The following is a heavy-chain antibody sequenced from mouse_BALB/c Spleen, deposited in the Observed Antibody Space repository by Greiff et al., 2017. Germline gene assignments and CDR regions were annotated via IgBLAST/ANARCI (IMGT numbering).Heavy chain of an antibody. CDR3: ESGTYGKDSWDFDV. Sequence: EVNLVESGGGLVQPGGSLRLSCATSGFTFRAFYMEWVRQPPGKRLEWIAASRNKANDYTTEYSASVKGRFIVSRDSAQSILYLQMNALRAEDAAIDLCESGTYGKDSWDFDVWGAGTTVTVSS. J-gene: IGHJ1*01. V-gene: IGHV7-1*02. CDR1: GFTFRAFY. D-gene: IGHD2-10*02. CDR2: SRNKANDYTT.